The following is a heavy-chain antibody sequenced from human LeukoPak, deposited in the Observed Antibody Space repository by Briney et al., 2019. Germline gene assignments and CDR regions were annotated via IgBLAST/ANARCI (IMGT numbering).Heavy chain of an antibody. CDR1: GGSFSDSY. D-gene: IGHD4-23*01. CDR2: ISHSGDT. CDR3: ARGSNSVAY. Sequence: KPSETLSLTCAVYGGSFSDSYWSWIRQPPGEGLEWVGEISHSGDTNYNPSLKSRVTISVDTSKNQFSLNLSSVTAADTSVYCCARGSNSVAYWGQGTLVTVSS. J-gene: IGHJ4*02. V-gene: IGHV4-34*01.